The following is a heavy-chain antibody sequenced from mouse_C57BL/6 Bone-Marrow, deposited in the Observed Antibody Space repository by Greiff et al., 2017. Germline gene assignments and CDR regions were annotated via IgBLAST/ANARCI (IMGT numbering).Heavy chain of an antibody. J-gene: IGHJ2*01. CDR3: AKRAPGYGSSYFDD. CDR1: GYTFTDYN. CDR2: INPNNGGT. Sequence: EVQVVESGPELVKPGASVKIPCKASGYTFTDYNMDWVKQSHGKSLEWIGDINPNNGGTIYNQKFKGKATLTVDKSSSTAYMELRNLTSEDTAVYYGAKRAPGYGSSYFDDWGQGTTLTVSS. V-gene: IGHV1-18*01. D-gene: IGHD1-1*01.